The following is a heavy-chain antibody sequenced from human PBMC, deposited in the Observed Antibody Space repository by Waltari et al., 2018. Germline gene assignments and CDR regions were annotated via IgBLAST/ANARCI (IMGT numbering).Heavy chain of an antibody. J-gene: IGHJ4*02. CDR2: SNPNSGGT. CDR3: VSTGSGRWFDDFDY. Sequence: QVQLVHPRAEVKKPGASVTVSCQASASTFTGDCLHWVRRAPGQGLEWMERSNPNSGGTNYAQKFQGMVTSTSDTSISTAYVALGRTRADDSAGHSSVSTGSGRWFDDFDYWGQGILVTVSS. V-gene: IGHV1-2*06. CDR1: ASTFTGDC. D-gene: IGHD6-19*01.